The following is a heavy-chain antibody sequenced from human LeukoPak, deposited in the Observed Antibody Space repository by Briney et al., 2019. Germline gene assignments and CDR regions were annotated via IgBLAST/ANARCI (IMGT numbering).Heavy chain of an antibody. Sequence: SETLSLTCTVSGASISSSIYYWGWIRQPPGKGLEWIGSIYYSGSTYYNPSLKSRVTIPVDTSKNQFSLKLTSVTAADTALYYCARHYYGSGRRDYWGQGTLVTVSS. D-gene: IGHD3-10*01. CDR2: IYYSGST. V-gene: IGHV4-39*01. CDR3: ARHYYGSGRRDY. CDR1: GASISSSIYY. J-gene: IGHJ4*02.